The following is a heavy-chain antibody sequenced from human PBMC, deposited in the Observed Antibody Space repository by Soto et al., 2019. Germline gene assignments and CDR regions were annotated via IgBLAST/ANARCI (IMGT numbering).Heavy chain of an antibody. CDR1: GDSVSSNSAA. Sequence: SQTLSLTCAISGDSVSSNSAAWSWIRQSPSRGLEWLGRTYYRSKWFNDYAVSVKSRITISPDTSKNQFSLHLNSVTPEDTAVYYCARGDGMPFNYWGQGTLVTVSS. V-gene: IGHV6-1*01. D-gene: IGHD2-2*01. CDR3: ARGDGMPFNY. CDR2: TYYRSKWFN. J-gene: IGHJ4*02.